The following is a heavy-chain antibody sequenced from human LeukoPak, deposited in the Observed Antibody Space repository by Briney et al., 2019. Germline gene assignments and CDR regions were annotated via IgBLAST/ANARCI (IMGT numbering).Heavy chain of an antibody. J-gene: IGHJ6*02. Sequence: PGGSLRLTCAASGFTFNYAWMSWVRQVPGKGLEWVGQTVSEIDGGTTDYATPVKGRFTISRDDSKSTLYLQMNSLKIEDTAVYYCTTDEDWNYARKDVWGQGATVIVSS. V-gene: IGHV3-15*04. CDR1: GFTFNYAW. D-gene: IGHD1-7*01. CDR3: TTDEDWNYARKDV. CDR2: TVSEIDGGTT.